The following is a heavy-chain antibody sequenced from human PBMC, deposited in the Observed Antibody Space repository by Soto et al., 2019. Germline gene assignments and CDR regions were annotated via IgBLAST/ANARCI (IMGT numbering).Heavy chain of an antibody. Sequence: GGSLRLSCAASGFTFSSYAMSWVRQAPGKGLEWVSAISGSGGSTYYADSVKGRFTISRDNSKNTLYLQMNSLRAEDTAVYYCAKNEWLVLYYGMDVWGQGTTVTVSS. D-gene: IGHD6-19*01. CDR1: GFTFSSYA. CDR3: AKNEWLVLYYGMDV. CDR2: ISGSGGST. V-gene: IGHV3-23*01. J-gene: IGHJ6*02.